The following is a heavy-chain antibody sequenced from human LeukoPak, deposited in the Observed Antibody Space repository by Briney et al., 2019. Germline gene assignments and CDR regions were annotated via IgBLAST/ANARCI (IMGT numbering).Heavy chain of an antibody. V-gene: IGHV4-4*02. D-gene: IGHD3-9*01. CDR2: IYHSGST. J-gene: IGHJ3*02. CDR3: ARDILTGQADDAFDI. CDR1: GGSISSSNW. Sequence: SETLSLTCAVSGGSISSSNWWSWVRQPPGKGLEWIGEIYHSGSTNYNPSLKSRVTISVDKSKNQFSLKLSSVTAADTAVYYCARDILTGQADDAFDIWGQGTMVTVSS.